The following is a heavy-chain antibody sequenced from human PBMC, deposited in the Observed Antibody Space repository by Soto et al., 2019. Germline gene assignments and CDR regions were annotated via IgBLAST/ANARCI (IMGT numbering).Heavy chain of an antibody. CDR2: INSNGDYT. Sequence: GSLRLSCSASGFTFSIHAMHWVRQAPGKGLQYVSAINSNGDYTYYTDSVKGRFTISRDNSKNTLYLQMSSLRTEDTAVYYCVKVIYDSGWYGFYFDHWGQGTLVTVSS. V-gene: IGHV3-64D*06. CDR3: VKVIYDSGWYGFYFDH. J-gene: IGHJ4*02. CDR1: GFTFSIHA. D-gene: IGHD6-19*01.